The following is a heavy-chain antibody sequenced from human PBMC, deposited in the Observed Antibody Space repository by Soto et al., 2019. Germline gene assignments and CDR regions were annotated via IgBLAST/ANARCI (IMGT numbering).Heavy chain of an antibody. V-gene: IGHV4-59*01. CDR2: IYYSGST. CDR1: GGSISSYY. J-gene: IGHJ6*02. D-gene: IGHD3-10*01. CDR3: ARDRGYPETYGMDV. Sequence: SETLSLTCTVSGGSISSYYWSWIRQPPGKGLEWIGYIYYSGSTNYNPPLKSRVTISVDTSKNQFSLKLSSVTAADTAVYYCARDRGYPETYGMDVWGQGTTVTVSS.